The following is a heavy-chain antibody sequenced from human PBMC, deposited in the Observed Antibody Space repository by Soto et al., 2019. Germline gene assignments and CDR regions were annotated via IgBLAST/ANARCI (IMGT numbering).Heavy chain of an antibody. CDR3: AKDLGDYDPSYYYYGMDV. D-gene: IGHD4-17*01. V-gene: IGHV3-30*18. CDR1: GFTFSSYG. CDR2: ISYDGSNK. J-gene: IGHJ6*02. Sequence: GGSLRLSCAASGFTFSSYGMHWVRQAPGKGLEWVAVISYDGSNKYYADSVKGRFTISRDNSKNTLYLQMNSLRAEDTAVYYCAKDLGDYDPSYYYYGMDVWGQGTTVTVSS.